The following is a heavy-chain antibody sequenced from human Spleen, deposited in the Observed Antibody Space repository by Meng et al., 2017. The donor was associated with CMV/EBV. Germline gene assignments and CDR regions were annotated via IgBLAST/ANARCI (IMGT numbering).Heavy chain of an antibody. D-gene: IGHD2-21*01. CDR1: GYSFTTYY. CDR3: ARLDSINWFDP. CDR2: IYPLDSDA. Sequence: ISCRGSGYSFTTYYIGWVRQMPGKGLELMGIIYPLDSDARYRPSFRGQVTISVDRSISTAYLQWSSLKASDTAMYYCARLDSINWFDPWGQGTLVTVSS. V-gene: IGHV5-51*01. J-gene: IGHJ5*02.